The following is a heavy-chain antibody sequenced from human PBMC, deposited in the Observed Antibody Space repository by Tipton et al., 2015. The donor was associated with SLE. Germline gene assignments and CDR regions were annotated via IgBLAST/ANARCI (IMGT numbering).Heavy chain of an antibody. D-gene: IGHD3-22*01. Sequence: LEWVSLINRDGGSTYYADSVKGRFTISRDNSKNTLYLQMNSLRAEDTAVYYCAKDPETDDSSGYYPPDAFDIWGQGTMVTVSS. J-gene: IGHJ3*02. CDR3: AKDPETDDSSGYYPPDAFDI. CDR2: INRDGGST. V-gene: IGHV3-23*01.